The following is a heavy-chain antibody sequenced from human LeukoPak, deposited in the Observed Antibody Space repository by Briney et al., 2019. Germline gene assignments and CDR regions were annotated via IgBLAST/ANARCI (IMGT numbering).Heavy chain of an antibody. CDR1: GFTFSNSA. D-gene: IGHD2/OR15-2a*01. V-gene: IGHV3-23*01. J-gene: IGHJ3*01. CDR3: AKTGVTTVYDGVHF. CDR2: ISDGGDNT. Sequence: PGGSLRLSCVASGFTFSNSAMSWVRQAPGKELEWVSSISDGGDNTYYTDSVKGRFTLSRDNSKNTLYLQMNSLRVEDTAVYHCAKTGVTTVYDGVHFWGQGTMIIVSS.